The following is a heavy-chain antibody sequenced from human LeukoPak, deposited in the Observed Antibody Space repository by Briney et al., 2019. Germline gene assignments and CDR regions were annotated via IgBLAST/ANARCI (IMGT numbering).Heavy chain of an antibody. J-gene: IGHJ4*02. Sequence: SQTLSLTCVISGDSVSSKNGAWNWIRQSPSRGLEWLGWTYYRSRWYYDYAASMIGRITINLDTSKNQFSLQLNSVTPGDTAVYYCARDEGNSGWYTFDYWGQGILVTVSS. V-gene: IGHV6-1*01. D-gene: IGHD6-19*01. CDR3: ARDEGNSGWYTFDY. CDR2: TYYRSRWYY. CDR1: GDSVSSKNGA.